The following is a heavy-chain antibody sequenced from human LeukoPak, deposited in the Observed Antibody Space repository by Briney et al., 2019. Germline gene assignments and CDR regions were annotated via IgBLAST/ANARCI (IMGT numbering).Heavy chain of an antibody. J-gene: IGHJ4*02. D-gene: IGHD1-26*01. CDR1: GYTFTSYG. CDR2: ISAYNGNT. Sequence: GASVKVSCKASGYTFTSYGISWVRQAPGQGLEWMAWISAYNGNTNYAQKLQGRVTMTTDTSTSTAYMELRSLRSDDTAVYYCARESHFSGSFPFDYWGQGTLVTVSS. CDR3: ARESHFSGSFPFDY. V-gene: IGHV1-18*01.